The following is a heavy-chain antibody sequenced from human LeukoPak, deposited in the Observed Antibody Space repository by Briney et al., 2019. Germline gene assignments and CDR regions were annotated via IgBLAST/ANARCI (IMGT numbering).Heavy chain of an antibody. CDR2: MNPNSGNT. Sequence: ASVKVSCKASGYTFTSYDTNWVRQATGQGLEWMGWMNPNSGNTGYAQKFQGRVTITRNTSISTAYMELSSLRSEDTAVYYCARFRFGVRGFDPWGQGTLVTVSS. CDR3: ARFRFGVRGFDP. CDR1: GYTFTSYD. V-gene: IGHV1-8*03. D-gene: IGHD2-8*01. J-gene: IGHJ5*02.